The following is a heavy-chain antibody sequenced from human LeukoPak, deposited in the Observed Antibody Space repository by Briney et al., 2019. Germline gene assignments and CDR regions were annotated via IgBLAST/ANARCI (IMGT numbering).Heavy chain of an antibody. CDR3: ARDKHYYDSSNYV. D-gene: IGHD3-22*01. J-gene: IGHJ4*02. CDR1: GFTFKDYG. CDR2: INWNGGTT. V-gene: IGHV3-20*04. Sequence: GGSLRLSCAASGFTFKDYGMSWVRQGPGKGLEWGSGINWNGGTTGYADSVRGRFTISRDNAKNSLYLQMNSLRAEDTALYYCARDKHYYDSSNYVWGQGTLVTVSS.